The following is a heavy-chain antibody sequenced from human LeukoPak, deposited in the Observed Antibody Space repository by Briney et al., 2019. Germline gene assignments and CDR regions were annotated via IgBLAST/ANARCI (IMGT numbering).Heavy chain of an antibody. V-gene: IGHV4-4*07. CDR1: GGSISSYY. D-gene: IGHD6-19*01. J-gene: IGHJ4*02. CDR2: IYTSGST. CDR3: ARGTPEQWPDKCYFDS. Sequence: SETLSLTCTVSGGSISSYYWSWIRQPAGKGLEWIGRIYTSGSTNYNPSLKSRVTISVDTSKNQFSLKLSSVTAADTAVYYCARGTPEQWPDKCYFDSWDQGTLVTVSS.